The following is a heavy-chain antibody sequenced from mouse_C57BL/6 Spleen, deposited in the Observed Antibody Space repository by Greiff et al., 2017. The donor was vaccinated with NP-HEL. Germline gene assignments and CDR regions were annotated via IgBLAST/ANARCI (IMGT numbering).Heavy chain of an antibody. CDR3: ASSFAY. J-gene: IGHJ3*01. CDR2: IAPSDSYT. CDR1: GYTFTSYW. V-gene: IGHV1-50*01. Sequence: QVQLQQSGAELVKPGASVKLSCKASGYTFTSYWMQWVKQRPGQGLEWIGEIAPSDSYTNYNQKFKGKATLTVDTSSSTAYMQLSSLTSEDSAVYYCASSFAYWGQGTLVTVSA.